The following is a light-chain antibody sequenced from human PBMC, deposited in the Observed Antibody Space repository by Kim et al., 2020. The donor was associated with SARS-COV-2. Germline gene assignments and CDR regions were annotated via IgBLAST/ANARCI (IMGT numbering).Light chain of an antibody. CDR1: NMGCKS. V-gene: IGLV3-21*04. CDR3: QVWDSSSDHVV. CDR2: YDS. Sequence: APGKTARISCGGNNMGCKSVHGYQQKQGQAPVLVIYYDSDRPSGIPERFSGSSSGNTATLTISRVEAGDEADYYCQVWDSSSDHVVFGGGTQLTVL. J-gene: IGLJ2*01.